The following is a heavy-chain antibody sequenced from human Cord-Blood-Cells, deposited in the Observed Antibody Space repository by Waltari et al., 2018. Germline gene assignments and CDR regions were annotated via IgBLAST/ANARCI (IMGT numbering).Heavy chain of an antibody. CDR3: ARANAENYDFWSGYYFDY. CDR1: GGSFSGYY. CDR2: INHSGST. D-gene: IGHD3-3*01. J-gene: IGHJ4*02. Sequence: QVQLQQWGAGLLKPSETLSLTCAVYGGSFSGYYWSWIRQPPGKGLEWIGEINHSGSTNYNPSLKRRVTISVDTSKNQFSLKLSSVTAADTAVCYCARANAENYDFWSGYYFDYWGQGTLVTVSS. V-gene: IGHV4-34*01.